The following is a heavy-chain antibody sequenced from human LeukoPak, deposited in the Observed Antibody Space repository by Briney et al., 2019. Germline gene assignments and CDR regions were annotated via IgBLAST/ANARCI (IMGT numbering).Heavy chain of an antibody. CDR1: DDSITSTTYY. J-gene: IGHJ4*02. Sequence: PSETLSLTCTVSDDSITSTTYYWGWIRQPPGKGLEWIGSIDYDGNTHYNPSLNSRVTISLETSKSQFSLRLNSVTAADTAVYYCARPRRNPYRIAAAGKDYFDYWGQGTLVTVSS. CDR3: ARPRRNPYRIAAAGKDYFDY. CDR2: IDYDGNT. D-gene: IGHD6-13*01. V-gene: IGHV4-39*01.